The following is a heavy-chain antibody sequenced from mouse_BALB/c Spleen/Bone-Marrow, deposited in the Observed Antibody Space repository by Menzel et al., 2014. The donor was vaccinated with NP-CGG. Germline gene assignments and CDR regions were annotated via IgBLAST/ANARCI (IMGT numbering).Heavy chain of an antibody. D-gene: IGHD1-1*01. Sequence: EVQGVESGAELVKPGASVKLSCTASGFNIKDTYMHWVKQRPEQGLEWIGRIDPANGNTKYDPKFQGKATITADTSSNTAYLQLSSLTSEDTAVYCCAFYYYGSSLFAYWGQGTLVTVSA. V-gene: IGHV14-3*02. CDR3: AFYYYGSSLFAY. CDR1: GFNIKDTY. CDR2: IDPANGNT. J-gene: IGHJ3*01.